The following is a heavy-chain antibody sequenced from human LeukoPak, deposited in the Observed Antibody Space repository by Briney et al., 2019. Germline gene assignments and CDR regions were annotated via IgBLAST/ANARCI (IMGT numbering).Heavy chain of an antibody. CDR2: FDPEDGET. CDR3: ATDLIAYDSSGYFAFDY. Sequence: GASVKVSCKVSGYTLTELSMHWVRQAPGKGLEWMGGFDPEDGETIYAQKFQGRVTMTEDTSTDTAYMELSSLRSEDTAVYYCATDLIAYDSSGYFAFDYWGQGTLVTVSS. J-gene: IGHJ4*02. CDR1: GYTLTELS. D-gene: IGHD3-22*01. V-gene: IGHV1-24*01.